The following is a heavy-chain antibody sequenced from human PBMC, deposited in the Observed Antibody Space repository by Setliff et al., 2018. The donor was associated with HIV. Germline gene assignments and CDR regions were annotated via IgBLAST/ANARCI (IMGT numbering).Heavy chain of an antibody. J-gene: IGHJ4*02. CDR2: IYYSGSA. D-gene: IGHD6-13*01. V-gene: IGHV4-39*01. Sequence: SETLSLTCTVSGGSISSSSYYWGWIRQPPGKGLEWIGSIYYSGSAYYNPSLKSRVTISVDTSKNQFSLKLSSVTAADTSVYYCATYSSSWPDYWGQGTLVTVSS. CDR1: GGSISSSSYY. CDR3: ATYSSSWPDY.